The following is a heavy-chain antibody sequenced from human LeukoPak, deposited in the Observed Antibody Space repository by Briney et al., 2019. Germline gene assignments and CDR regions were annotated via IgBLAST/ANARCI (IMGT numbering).Heavy chain of an antibody. D-gene: IGHD3-22*01. CDR1: GFTFSSYG. CDR3: ASDYDSSGYYYFDY. Sequence: GGSLRLSCAASGFTFSSYGMHWVRQAPGKGLEWVSSISSSSSYIYYADSVRGRFTISRDNAKNSLYLQMNSLRAEDTAVYYCASDYDSSGYYYFDYWGQGTLVTVSS. V-gene: IGHV3-21*01. J-gene: IGHJ4*02. CDR2: ISSSSSYI.